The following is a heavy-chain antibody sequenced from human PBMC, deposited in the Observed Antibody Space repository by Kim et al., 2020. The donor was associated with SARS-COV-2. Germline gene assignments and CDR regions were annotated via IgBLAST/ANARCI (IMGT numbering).Heavy chain of an antibody. V-gene: IGHV3-74*01. D-gene: IGHD1-26*01. J-gene: IGHJ5*02. Sequence: GGSLRLSCAASGFTFSNSWMHWVRQPPGKGLVWVSRINSDGTTTNYADSGQGRFTISRDNAKNTLYLQMNSLRADDTAVYYCAREGIVGGFDPWGRGTLVTVSS. CDR1: GFTFSNSW. CDR2: INSDGTTT. CDR3: AREGIVGGFDP.